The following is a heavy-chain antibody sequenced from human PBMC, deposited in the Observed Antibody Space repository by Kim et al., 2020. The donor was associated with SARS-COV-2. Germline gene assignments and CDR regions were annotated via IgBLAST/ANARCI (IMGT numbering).Heavy chain of an antibody. V-gene: IGHV3-23*01. J-gene: IGHJ4*01. Sequence: GGSLRLSCAASGFTFDSYAMSWVRQAPGKGLEWVSAIRGGVIVTYYADSVKGRFTVSRDNSKNPLYLQMNSLRAEDTAVYYCAKDRWRYYDFWSGDPLIASFGGWGPGTLVTVSS. D-gene: IGHD3-3*01. CDR3: AKDRWRYYDFWSGDPLIASFGG. CDR2: IRGGVIVT. CDR1: GFTFDSYA.